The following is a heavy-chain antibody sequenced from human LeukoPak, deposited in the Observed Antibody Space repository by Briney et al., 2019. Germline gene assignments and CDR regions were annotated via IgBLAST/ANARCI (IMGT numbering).Heavy chain of an antibody. D-gene: IGHD2-2*01. Sequence: GGSLRLSCAASGFTFSNAWMSWVRQAPGKGLECVGRIKSKTEGGTTDYAARVKGRFKISRDDSNNTLNLQMNSLKTEETAVYYWSSTLVVPAAELDYWGQGTLVTVSS. CDR1: GFTFSNAW. CDR2: IKSKTEGGTT. CDR3: SSTLVVPAAELDY. J-gene: IGHJ4*02. V-gene: IGHV3-15*01.